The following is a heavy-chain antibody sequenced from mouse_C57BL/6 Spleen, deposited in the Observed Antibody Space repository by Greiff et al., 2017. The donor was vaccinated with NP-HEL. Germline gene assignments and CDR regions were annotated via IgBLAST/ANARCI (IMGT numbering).Heavy chain of an antibody. CDR2: IDPSDSYT. J-gene: IGHJ2*01. Sequence: QVQLQQPGAELVKPGASVKLSCKASGYTFTSYWMQWVKQRPGQGLEWIGEIDPSDSYTNYNQKFKGKATLTVDTSSSTAYMQLSSLTSEDSAVYYCARRKDVDYWGQGTTLTVSS. CDR3: ARRKDVDY. V-gene: IGHV1-50*01. CDR1: GYTFTSYW.